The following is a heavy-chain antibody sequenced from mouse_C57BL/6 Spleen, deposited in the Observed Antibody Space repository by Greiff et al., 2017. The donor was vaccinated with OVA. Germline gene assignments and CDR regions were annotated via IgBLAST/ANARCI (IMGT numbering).Heavy chain of an antibody. Sequence: VQLQQPGAELVKPGASVKLSCKASGYTFTSYWMHWVKQRPGQGLEWIGMIHPNSGSTNYNEKFKSKATLTVVKSSSTAYMQLSSLTSEDSAVYYCARIPYGSSRYYFDYWGQGTTLTVSS. CDR1: GYTFTSYW. CDR3: ARIPYGSSRYYFDY. CDR2: IHPNSGST. J-gene: IGHJ2*01. V-gene: IGHV1-64*01. D-gene: IGHD1-1*01.